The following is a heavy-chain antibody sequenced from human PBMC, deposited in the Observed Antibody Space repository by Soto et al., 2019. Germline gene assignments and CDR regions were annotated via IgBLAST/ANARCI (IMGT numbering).Heavy chain of an antibody. V-gene: IGHV1-69*06. J-gene: IGHJ4*02. CDR2: IIPIFGTA. CDR3: ARGLGGYSYGTLDY. Sequence: SVKVSCKASGGTFSSYAISWVRQAPGQGLEWMGGIIPIFGTANYAQKFQGRVTITADKSTSTAYMELSSLRSEDTAVYYCARGLGGYSYGTLDYWGQGTLVTASS. CDR1: GGTFSSYA. D-gene: IGHD5-18*01.